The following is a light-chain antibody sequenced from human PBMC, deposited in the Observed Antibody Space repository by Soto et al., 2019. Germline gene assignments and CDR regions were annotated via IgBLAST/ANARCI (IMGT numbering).Light chain of an antibody. J-gene: IGLJ1*01. CDR3: QSYDSSLSALYV. CDR1: SSNIGAGYD. CDR2: GNS. Sequence: QSVLTQPPSVSGAPGQRVTISCTGSSSNIGAGYDVHWYQQLPGTAPKLLIYGNSNRPSGVTDRFSGSKSGTSASLAITGLQAEDEADYYCQSYDSSLSALYVFGTGTQLTVL. V-gene: IGLV1-40*01.